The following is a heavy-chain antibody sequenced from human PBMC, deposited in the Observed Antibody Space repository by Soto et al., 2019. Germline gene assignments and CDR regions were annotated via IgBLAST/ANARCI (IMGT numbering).Heavy chain of an antibody. CDR2: ISSDGTKR. J-gene: IGHJ4*02. V-gene: IGHV3-30*10. CDR1: GFTFSNYA. D-gene: IGHD1-26*01. CDR3: ARDLLRGGTFDY. Sequence: VQLVESGGGVVQPGRSLRLSCAASGFTFSNYAMQWVRQAPGKGPEWVAVISSDGTKRYNTDSVRGRFTISRDNSQNTLYLEMNSLTAEDTAIYYCARDLLRGGTFDYWGRGTLVTVSS.